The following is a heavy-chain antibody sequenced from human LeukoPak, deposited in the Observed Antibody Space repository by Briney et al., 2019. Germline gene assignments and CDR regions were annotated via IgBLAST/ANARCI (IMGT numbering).Heavy chain of an antibody. CDR1: GFTFSKYW. V-gene: IGHV3-74*01. J-gene: IGHJ4*02. CDR3: ATKQWLAPPPDS. Sequence: GGSLRLSCAPSGFTFSKYWMLWVRQAPGKGLESVSRIKTDGTVTTYADSVKGRFTVSRHNADNTMFLQMNSVRDEDTAVYYCATKQWLAPPPDSWGQGTPVTVSS. CDR2: IKTDGTVT. D-gene: IGHD6-19*01.